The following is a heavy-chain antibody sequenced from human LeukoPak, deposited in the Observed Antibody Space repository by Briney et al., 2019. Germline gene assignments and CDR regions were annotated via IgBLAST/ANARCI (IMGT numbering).Heavy chain of an antibody. CDR1: GFTFSNYW. D-gene: IGHD3-16*02. J-gene: IGHJ4*02. V-gene: IGHV3-74*01. CDR3: ARESPMITFGGVIGPFDY. CDR2: INRDGSTT. Sequence: PGGSLRLSCAASGFTFSNYWVHWVRQAPGKGLVWVSRINRDGSTTNYADSVKGRFTISRDNSKNTLYLQMNSLRAEDTAVYYCARESPMITFGGVIGPFDYWGQGTLVTVSS.